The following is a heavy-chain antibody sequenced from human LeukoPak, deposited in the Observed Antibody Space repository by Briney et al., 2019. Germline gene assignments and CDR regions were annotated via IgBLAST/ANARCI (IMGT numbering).Heavy chain of an antibody. CDR2: INSDGSEG. CDR1: GFTFSGFW. Sequence: GGSLRLSCAVSGFTFSGFWMCWSRQAPGKGLEWVASINSDGSEGYYADVVKGRFTISRDNAKNSLYLQINSLRAEDTAVYYCASEDNWGSSYWGQGILVTVSS. CDR3: ASEDNWGSSY. V-gene: IGHV3-7*03. J-gene: IGHJ4*02. D-gene: IGHD7-27*01.